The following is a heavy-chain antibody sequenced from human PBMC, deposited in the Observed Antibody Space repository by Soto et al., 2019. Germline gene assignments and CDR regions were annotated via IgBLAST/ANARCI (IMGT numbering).Heavy chain of an antibody. V-gene: IGHV3-48*01. D-gene: IGHD1-7*01. CDR3: AKDHITGTTLNFEYFQH. CDR2: ISSSSSTI. CDR1: GFTFSSYS. Sequence: GGSLRLSCAASGFTFSSYSMNWVRQAPGKGLEWVSYISSSSSTIYYADSVKGRFTISRDNSKNTLYLQMNSLRAEDTAVYYCAKDHITGTTLNFEYFQHWGQGTLVTVSS. J-gene: IGHJ1*01.